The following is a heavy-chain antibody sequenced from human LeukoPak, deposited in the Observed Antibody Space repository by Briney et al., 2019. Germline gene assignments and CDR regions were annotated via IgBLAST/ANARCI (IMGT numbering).Heavy chain of an antibody. D-gene: IGHD3-3*01. Sequence: GGSLRLSCAASGFTVSGNYMSWVRQAPGKGLEWVSVIYSGGSTYYPDSVKGRFTISRHNSKNPLYLQMNSLRAEDTAVYYCARFSPFFDAFDIWGQGTMVTVSS. J-gene: IGHJ3*02. CDR1: GFTVSGNY. CDR3: ARFSPFFDAFDI. V-gene: IGHV3-53*04. CDR2: IYSGGST.